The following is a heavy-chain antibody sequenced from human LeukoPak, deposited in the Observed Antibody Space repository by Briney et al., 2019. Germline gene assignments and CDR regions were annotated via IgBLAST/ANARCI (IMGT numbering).Heavy chain of an antibody. CDR1: GGSISSSSYY. CDR3: ARGERRITYDAFDI. CDR2: IYYSGST. Sequence: SETLSLTCTVSGGSISSSSYYWGWIRQPLGKGLEWIGSIYYSGSTYYNPSLKSRVTISIDTSKNQLSLKLSSVTAADTAVYYYARGERRITYDAFDIWGQGTMVTVSS. J-gene: IGHJ3*02. V-gene: IGHV4-39*01. D-gene: IGHD3-10*01.